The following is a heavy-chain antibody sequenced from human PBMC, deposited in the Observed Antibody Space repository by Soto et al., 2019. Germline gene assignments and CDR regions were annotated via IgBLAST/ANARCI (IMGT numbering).Heavy chain of an antibody. V-gene: IGHV4-59*12. CDR1: GGSISSYY. Sequence: SETLSLTCTVSGGSISSYYWSWIRQPPGKGLEWIGYIYYSGSTNYNPSLKSRVTISVDTSKNQFSLKLSSVTAADTAVYYCARGRAAYSSSWANWFDPWGQGTLVTVSS. CDR2: IYYSGST. CDR3: ARGRAAYSSSWANWFDP. D-gene: IGHD6-13*01. J-gene: IGHJ5*02.